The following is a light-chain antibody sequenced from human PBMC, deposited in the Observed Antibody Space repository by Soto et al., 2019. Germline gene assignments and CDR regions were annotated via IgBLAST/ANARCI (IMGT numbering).Light chain of an antibody. J-gene: IGLJ1*01. CDR2: GVT. CDR3: FSHRSGVSHV. V-gene: IGLV2-14*01. CDR1: SSDIGAYNY. Sequence: QSALTQPASVSGSPGQSITISCTGTSSDIGAYNYVSWYQQYPGKAPKLRIYGVTNRPSGVSNRFSGSKTGNTASLTISGLQAEDEADYYCFSHRSGVSHVFGTGTKVTVL.